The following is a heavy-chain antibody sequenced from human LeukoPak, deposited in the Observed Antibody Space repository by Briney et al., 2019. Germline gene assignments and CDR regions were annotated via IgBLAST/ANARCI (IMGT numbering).Heavy chain of an antibody. J-gene: IGHJ4*02. CDR2: ISYDGSNK. CDR3: ARRDIVVIVSASDY. V-gene: IGHV3-30*03. D-gene: IGHD2-15*01. Sequence: PGGSLRLSCAASGFTFSSYGMHWVRQAPGEGLEWVAVISYDGSNKYYADSVKGRFTISRDNSKNTLYLQMNSLRAEDTAVYYCARRDIVVIVSASDYWGQGTLVTVSS. CDR1: GFTFSSYG.